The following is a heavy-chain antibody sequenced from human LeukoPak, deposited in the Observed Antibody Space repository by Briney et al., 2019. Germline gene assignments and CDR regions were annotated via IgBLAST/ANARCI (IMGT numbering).Heavy chain of an antibody. Sequence: SETLSLTCAVSVGYISSYYWTWIRQSPGKGLEWIGNVFYSGSTNNNPSLKSRVTISIDTSKNHFSLKLTSVTAADTAVYFCASGTVSGVIAPHSFHYWGRGTLVTVSS. CDR3: ASGTVSGVIAPHSFHY. CDR2: VFYSGST. V-gene: IGHV4-59*01. J-gene: IGHJ4*01. D-gene: IGHD3-16*02. CDR1: VGYISSYY.